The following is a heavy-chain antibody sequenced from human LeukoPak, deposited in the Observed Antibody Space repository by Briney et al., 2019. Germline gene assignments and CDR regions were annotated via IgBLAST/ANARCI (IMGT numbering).Heavy chain of an antibody. CDR3: ARGTKDLVGITRYYYMDV. V-gene: IGHV4-59*01. J-gene: IGHJ6*03. CDR1: GGSISSYY. CDR2: IYYSGST. D-gene: IGHD2-2*01. Sequence: SETLSLTCTVSGGSISSYYWSWIRQPPGKGLEWIGYIYYSGSTNYNPSLKSRVTISVDTSKNQFSLKLSSVTAADTAVYYCARGTKDLVGITRYYYMDVWGKGTTVTVSS.